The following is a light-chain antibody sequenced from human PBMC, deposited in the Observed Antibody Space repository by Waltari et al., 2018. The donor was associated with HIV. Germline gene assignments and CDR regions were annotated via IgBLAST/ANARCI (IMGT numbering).Light chain of an antibody. Sequence: QSALTQPASVSGSPGQSTTISCTGTRSDIGGYQYVSRYQHHPGKAPKLMIFDVSNRPSGVSNRFSGSKSGNTASLTISGLQAEDEAHYFCSSYTSTTTLVVFGGGTKLTVL. CDR1: RSDIGGYQY. J-gene: IGLJ3*02. V-gene: IGLV2-14*03. CDR3: SSYTSTTTLVV. CDR2: DVS.